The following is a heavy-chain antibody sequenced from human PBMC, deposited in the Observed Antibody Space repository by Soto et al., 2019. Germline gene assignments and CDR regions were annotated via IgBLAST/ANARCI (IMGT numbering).Heavy chain of an antibody. D-gene: IGHD3-10*01. J-gene: IGHJ6*02. V-gene: IGHV4-34*09. Sequence: PSETLSLTCAVYGGSFSGYYWSWIRQPPGKGLEWIGEINHSGSTNYNPSLKSRVTISVDTSKNQFSLKLSSVTAADTAVYYCGRVHRGLWFGELLYANYGMDVWGQGTTVTVSS. CDR2: INHSGST. CDR1: GGSFSGYY. CDR3: GRVHRGLWFGELLYANYGMDV.